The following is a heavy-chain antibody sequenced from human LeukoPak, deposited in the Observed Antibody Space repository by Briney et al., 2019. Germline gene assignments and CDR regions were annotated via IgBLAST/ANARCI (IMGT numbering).Heavy chain of an antibody. Sequence: ASVKVSCKASGYTFTAYYIHWVRQAPGQGLEWMGWINPNTGGTNYAQNFQGTVTMTRDASISTAYMELSRLRSDDTAVYYCARGYSSWYPDSWGQGTLVTVSS. CDR2: INPNTGGT. CDR1: GYTFTAYY. CDR3: ARGYSSWYPDS. J-gene: IGHJ4*02. V-gene: IGHV1-2*02. D-gene: IGHD6-13*01.